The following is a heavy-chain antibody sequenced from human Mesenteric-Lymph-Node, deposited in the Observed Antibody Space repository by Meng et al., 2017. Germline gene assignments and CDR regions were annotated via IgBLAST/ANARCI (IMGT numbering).Heavy chain of an antibody. Sequence: GESLKISCAASGFSFSNYGMHWVRQAPGKGLEWVAVIWYDGSNKYYADSVKGRFTISRDNAKNTLYLQMNNVRAEDTAIYYCASLYGGSYWGQGTLVTVSS. D-gene: IGHD1-26*01. CDR3: ASLYGGSY. V-gene: IGHV3-33*01. J-gene: IGHJ4*02. CDR1: GFSFSNYG. CDR2: IWYDGSNK.